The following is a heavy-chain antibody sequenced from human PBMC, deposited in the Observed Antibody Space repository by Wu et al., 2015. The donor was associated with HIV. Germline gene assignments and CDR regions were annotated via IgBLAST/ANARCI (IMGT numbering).Heavy chain of an antibody. V-gene: IGHV1-69*18. CDR1: GYTSRNYV. CDR2: FSPVFANP. Sequence: VQLVQSGAEVKKPGASVKVSCKASGYTSRNYVFSWVRQAPGQGLEWMGRFSPVFANPSYAQKFQGRVTITADELTRTTYVELYSLRFEDTAVYYCARGDSSGWYSFDSWGQGTLVIVSS. CDR3: ARGDSSGWYSFDS. J-gene: IGHJ4*02. D-gene: IGHD6-19*01.